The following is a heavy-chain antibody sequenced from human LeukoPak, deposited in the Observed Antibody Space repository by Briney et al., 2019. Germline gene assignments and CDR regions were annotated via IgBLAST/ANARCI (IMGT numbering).Heavy chain of an antibody. V-gene: IGHV4-39*01. J-gene: IGHJ4*02. Sequence: PSETLSLTCTVSGGSISSSSYYWGWIRQPPGKGLEWIGSIYYSGSTYYNPSLKSRVTISVDTSKNQFSLKLSSVTAADTAVYYCARLIYGSSWYGLGSTYFDYWGQGTLVTVSS. D-gene: IGHD6-13*01. CDR1: GGSISSSSYY. CDR3: ARLIYGSSWYGLGSTYFDY. CDR2: IYYSGST.